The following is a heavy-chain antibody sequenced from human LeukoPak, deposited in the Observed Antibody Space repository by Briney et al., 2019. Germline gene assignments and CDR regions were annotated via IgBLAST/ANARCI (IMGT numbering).Heavy chain of an antibody. Sequence: SETLSLTCTVSGGSISSSSYYWGWIRQPPGKGLEWIGSIYYSGSTYYNPSLKSRVTISVDTSKNQFSLKLSSVTAADTAVYFCARQVTIAPSTNVYFDSWGQGSLVTVSS. V-gene: IGHV4-39*01. CDR3: ARQVTIAPSTNVYFDS. D-gene: IGHD4-11*01. CDR2: IYYSGST. CDR1: GGSISSSSYY. J-gene: IGHJ4*02.